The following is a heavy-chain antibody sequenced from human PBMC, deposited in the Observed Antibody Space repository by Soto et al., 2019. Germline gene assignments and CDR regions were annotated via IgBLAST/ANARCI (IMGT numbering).Heavy chain of an antibody. CDR3: ARKWGDLDY. CDR2: MNPNSGNT. Sequence: ASVQVSCQASGYSFTSYDINWVRQATGQGLEWMGWMNPNSGNTGYAQKFQGRVTMTRNTSISTAYMELSSLRSEDTAVYYCARKWGDLDYWGQGTLVTVSS. D-gene: IGHD1-26*01. J-gene: IGHJ4*02. CDR1: GYSFTSYD. V-gene: IGHV1-8*01.